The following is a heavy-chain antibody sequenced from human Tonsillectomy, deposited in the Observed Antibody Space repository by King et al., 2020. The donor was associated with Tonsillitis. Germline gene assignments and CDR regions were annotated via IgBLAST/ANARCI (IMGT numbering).Heavy chain of an antibody. CDR2: SYSGGSR. J-gene: IGHJ4*02. D-gene: IGHD6-19*01. Sequence: QLVQSGGGLVQPGGSLRLSCAASGFMISTNYISWVRQAPGKGLEWVSVSYSGGSRHYADSVKGRFTISRDNSKNTLYLQMNSLRVEDTAVYYCTWGEESIAVAGTYYWGQGTLVTVSS. V-gene: IGHV3-66*01. CDR3: TWGEESIAVAGTYY. CDR1: GFMISTNY.